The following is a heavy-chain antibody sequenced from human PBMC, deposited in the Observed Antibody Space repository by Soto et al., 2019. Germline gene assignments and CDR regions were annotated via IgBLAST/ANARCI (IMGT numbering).Heavy chain of an antibody. V-gene: IGHV4-34*01. Sequence: SETLSLTCAVYGGSFSGYYWSWIRQPPGKGLEWIGEINHSGSTNYNPSLKSRVTISVDTSKNQFSLKLSSVTAADTAVYYCARGRARYYGSGSGYYYYYGMDVWGQGTTVTVSS. CDR3: ARGRARYYGSGSGYYYYYGMDV. D-gene: IGHD3-10*01. CDR1: GGSFSGYY. CDR2: INHSGST. J-gene: IGHJ6*02.